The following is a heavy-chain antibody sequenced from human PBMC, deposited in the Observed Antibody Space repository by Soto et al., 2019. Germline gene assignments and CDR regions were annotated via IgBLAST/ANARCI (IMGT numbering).Heavy chain of an antibody. D-gene: IGHD3-22*01. V-gene: IGHV3-23*01. CDR3: AKDKYYYDSSGYYFDAFDI. J-gene: IGHJ3*02. Sequence: GGSLRLSCAASGFTFSSYAMSWVRQAPGKGLEWVSAISGSGGSTYYADSVKGRFTISRDNSKNTLYLQMNSLRAEDTAVYYCAKDKYYYDSSGYYFDAFDIWVQGTMVTV. CDR2: ISGSGGST. CDR1: GFTFSSYA.